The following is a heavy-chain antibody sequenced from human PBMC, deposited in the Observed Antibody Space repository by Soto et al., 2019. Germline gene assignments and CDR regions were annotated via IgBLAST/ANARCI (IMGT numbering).Heavy chain of an antibody. CDR3: ARDVSIVPAVFDY. D-gene: IGHD2-2*01. CDR2: ISSSSSYI. Sequence: PGGSLRLSCAASGFTFSSYSMNWVRQAPGKGLEWVSSISSSSSYIYYADSVKGRFTISRDNAKNSLYLQMNSLRAEDTAVYYCARDVSIVPAVFDYWGQGTLVTVSS. J-gene: IGHJ4*02. V-gene: IGHV3-21*01. CDR1: GFTFSSYS.